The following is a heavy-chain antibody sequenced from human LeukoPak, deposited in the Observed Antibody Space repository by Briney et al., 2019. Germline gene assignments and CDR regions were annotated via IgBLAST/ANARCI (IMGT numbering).Heavy chain of an antibody. CDR3: ARDFGHLDNFDY. J-gene: IGHJ4*02. D-gene: IGHD3-3*01. Sequence: GGSLRLSCAASGFTFNSYAMHWVRQAPGRGLEWVAVISYDGSNKYYADSVKGRFTISRDNSKNTLYLQMNSLRADDTAVYYCARDFGHLDNFDYWGQGTLVTVSS. V-gene: IGHV3-30-3*01. CDR2: ISYDGSNK. CDR1: GFTFNSYA.